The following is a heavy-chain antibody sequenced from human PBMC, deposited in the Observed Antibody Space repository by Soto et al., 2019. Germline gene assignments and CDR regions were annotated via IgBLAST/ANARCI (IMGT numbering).Heavy chain of an antibody. Sequence: QVHLVQSGAEVRKPGASVKVSCKGSGYTFTTYGITWVRQAPGQGLVWMGWISAHNDNTNYAQKVQGIVTVTRDTSTSTAYMELRNLRSDDTAVYYCARGRYGDYWGQGALVTVSS. J-gene: IGHJ4*02. CDR1: GYTFTTYG. V-gene: IGHV1-18*01. CDR2: ISAHNDNT. D-gene: IGHD1-1*01. CDR3: ARGRYGDY.